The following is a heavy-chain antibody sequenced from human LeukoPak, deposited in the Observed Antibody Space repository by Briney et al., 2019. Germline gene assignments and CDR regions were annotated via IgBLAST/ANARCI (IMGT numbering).Heavy chain of an antibody. Sequence: SETLSLTCAVYGGSFNGYYWSWLRQPPGKGLEWIGEINHSGSTNYNPSLKSRVTISVDTSKNRFSLKLSSVTAADTAVYYCARGGYGSGSYYTGWGQGTLVTVSS. CDR2: INHSGST. CDR1: GGSFNGYY. CDR3: ARGGYGSGSYYTG. D-gene: IGHD3-10*01. J-gene: IGHJ4*02. V-gene: IGHV4-34*01.